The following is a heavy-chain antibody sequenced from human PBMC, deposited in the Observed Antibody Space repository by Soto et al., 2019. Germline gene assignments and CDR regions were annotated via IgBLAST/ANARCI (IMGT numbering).Heavy chain of an antibody. CDR3: ARVDGYCISTSCYGWFDP. J-gene: IGHJ5*02. D-gene: IGHD2-2*01. Sequence: QVQLVQSGAEVKKPGSSVKVSCKASGGTFSSYAISWVRQAPGQGLEWMGGIIPIFGTANYEQKFQGRVTITEYESTGTAYMDLSSLRSEDTAVYYCARVDGYCISTSCYGWFDPWGQGTLVTVSS. V-gene: IGHV1-69*12. CDR1: GGTFSSYA. CDR2: IIPIFGTA.